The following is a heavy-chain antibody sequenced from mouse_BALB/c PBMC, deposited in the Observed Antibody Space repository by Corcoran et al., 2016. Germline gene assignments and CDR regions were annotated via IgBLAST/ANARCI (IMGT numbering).Heavy chain of an antibody. Sequence: EVQLQQSGPELVKPGASVKISCKASGYSFTGYYMHWVQQSHVKSLEWIGRINPYNGATSYNQNFKDKASLTVDKSSSTAYMELHSLTSEDSAVYYCARDYGSSYYAMDYWGQGTSVTVSS. V-gene: IGHV1-26*01. CDR1: GYSFTGYY. CDR3: ARDYGSSYYAMDY. J-gene: IGHJ4*01. D-gene: IGHD1-1*01. CDR2: INPYNGAT.